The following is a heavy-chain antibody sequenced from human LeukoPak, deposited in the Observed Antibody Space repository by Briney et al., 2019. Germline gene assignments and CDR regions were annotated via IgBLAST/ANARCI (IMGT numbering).Heavy chain of an antibody. Sequence: ASVKVSCKASGYTFTDYYIHWVRQAPGQGLEWMAWINPNSGATNYAQNLQGRVTVTRDTSISTAFMELTRLTSDDTAVYYCARATGTWGHDGFDIWGQGTMVTVSS. D-gene: IGHD3-16*01. CDR2: INPNSGAT. CDR1: GYTFTDYY. V-gene: IGHV1-2*02. CDR3: ARATGTWGHDGFDI. J-gene: IGHJ3*02.